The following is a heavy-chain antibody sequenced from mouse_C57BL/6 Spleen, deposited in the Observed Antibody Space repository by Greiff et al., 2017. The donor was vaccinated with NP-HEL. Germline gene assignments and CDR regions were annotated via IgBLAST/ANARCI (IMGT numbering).Heavy chain of an antibody. CDR3: ARKKWFDY. Sequence: QVHVKQSGPELVKPGASVKLSCKASGYTFTSYDINWVKQRPGQGLEWIGWIYPRDGSTKYNEKFKGKATLTVDTSSSTAYMELHSLTSEDSAVYFCARKKWFDYWGQGTTLTVSS. V-gene: IGHV1-85*01. CDR1: GYTFTSYD. CDR2: IYPRDGST. J-gene: IGHJ2*01.